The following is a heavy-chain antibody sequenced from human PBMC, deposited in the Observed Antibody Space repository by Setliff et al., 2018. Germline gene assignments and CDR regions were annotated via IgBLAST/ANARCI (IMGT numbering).Heavy chain of an antibody. CDR2: IYHSGST. D-gene: IGHD5-12*01. CDR1: GGSISSGGYS. CDR3: AAGLGYSGYDATKGSGWYFDY. J-gene: IGHJ4*02. V-gene: IGHV4-30-2*01. Sequence: PSETLSLTCAVSGGSISSGGYSWSWIRQPPGKGLEWIGYIYHSGSTYYNPSLKSRVTISVDRSKNQFSLKLSSVTAADTAVYYCAAGLGYSGYDATKGSGWYFDYGGQGTLVTVS.